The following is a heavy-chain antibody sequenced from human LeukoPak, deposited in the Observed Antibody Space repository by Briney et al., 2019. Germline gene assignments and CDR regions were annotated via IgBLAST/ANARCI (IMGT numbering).Heavy chain of an antibody. CDR3: ARDNYNFAFDI. D-gene: IGHD5-24*01. CDR1: GNSISSGYY. CDR2: SYHSGST. J-gene: IGHJ4*02. Sequence: SETLSLTCSVSGNSISSGYYWGWIRQPPGKGLEWIGSSYHSGSTYYNPSLKGRVTISVDTSKNQFSLKLSSVTAADTAVYYCARDNYNFAFDIWGQGTLVTVSS. V-gene: IGHV4-38-2*02.